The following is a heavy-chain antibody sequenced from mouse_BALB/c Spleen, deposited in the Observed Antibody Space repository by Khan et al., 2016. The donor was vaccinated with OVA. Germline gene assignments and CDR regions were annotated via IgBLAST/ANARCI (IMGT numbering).Heavy chain of an antibody. CDR3: AGGGRFAY. CDR1: GYTFTDYA. V-gene: IGHV1S137*01. CDR2: ISTYYGHA. Sequence: QVQLKESGAELVRPGVSVKLSCKGSGYTFTDYAMHWMKQSHAKSLEWIGVISTYYGHATYNQKFKGKATMTVDKSSSTAYMELARLTSEDSAIYYCAGGGRFAYWGQGTLVIVSA. D-gene: IGHD3-3*01. J-gene: IGHJ3*01.